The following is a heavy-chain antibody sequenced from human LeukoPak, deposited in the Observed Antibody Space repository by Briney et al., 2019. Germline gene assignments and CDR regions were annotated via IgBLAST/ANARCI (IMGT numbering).Heavy chain of an antibody. CDR2: IYTSGTT. V-gene: IGHV4-4*09. Sequence: SETLSLTCTVSGGSFSPYYWSWIRQTPGKGLEWIGYIYTSGTTNYNPSPKSRVTISVDTSKNQFSLNLNSVTAADTAVYYCARIPATWGQGTLVTVSS. D-gene: IGHD6-25*01. CDR1: GGSFSPYY. CDR3: ARIPAT. J-gene: IGHJ4*02.